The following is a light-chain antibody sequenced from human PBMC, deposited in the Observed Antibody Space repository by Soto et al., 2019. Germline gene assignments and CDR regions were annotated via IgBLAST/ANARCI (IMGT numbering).Light chain of an antibody. CDR1: QSISSY. Sequence: DIQMTQSPSSLSASVGDRVTITCRASQSISSYLHGYQQKPGKAPKLLIYAASSLQSGVPSRFSGSGSGTDLTLTISSLQPADFATYYCQQSYSTRITFGQGTRREIK. V-gene: IGKV1-39*01. J-gene: IGKJ5*01. CDR3: QQSYSTRIT. CDR2: AAS.